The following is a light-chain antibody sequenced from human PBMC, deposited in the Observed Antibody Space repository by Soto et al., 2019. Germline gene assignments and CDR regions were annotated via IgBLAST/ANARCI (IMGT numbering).Light chain of an antibody. J-gene: IGLJ1*01. V-gene: IGLV2-11*01. CDR1: SSDAGGYFY. CDR2: VVS. CDR3: CSYADRNTYV. Sequence: QAVVTQPRSVSGSPGQSVTISCTGSSSDAGGYFYVSWYQQTPGKGPKLILYVVSKRPSGVPDRFSGSKSGRTASLTISGLQAEDEADYYCCSYADRNTYVFGTGTKLTVL.